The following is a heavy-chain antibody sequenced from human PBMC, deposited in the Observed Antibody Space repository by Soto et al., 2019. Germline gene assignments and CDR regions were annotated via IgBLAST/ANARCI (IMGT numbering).Heavy chain of an antibody. D-gene: IGHD3-22*01. J-gene: IGHJ4*02. CDR1: GFIFRSYG. V-gene: IGHV3-30*18. CDR2: ISYDGSNK. Sequence: GGSLRLSCAASGFIFRSYGMHWVRQAPGKGLEWVAAISYDGSNKFYVDPVKGRFTISRDNSKNTVDLQMNSLRVEDTAVFYCAKDTYSPVSIVYYTFDYWGQGTRVPV. CDR3: AKDTYSPVSIVYYTFDY.